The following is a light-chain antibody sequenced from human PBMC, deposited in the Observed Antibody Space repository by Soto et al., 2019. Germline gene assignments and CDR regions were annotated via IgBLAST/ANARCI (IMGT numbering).Light chain of an antibody. CDR1: SRDVGNYNY. V-gene: IGLV2-14*03. J-gene: IGLJ2*01. Sequence: QSVLTQPASVSGSLGQSITISCTGTSRDVGNYNYVSWYQHHTGRAPKLVIYDVNNRPAGISNRFSGSKSDNTASLIIFGLQAEDEADYYCSSYTSSSNLIFGGGTKLIVL. CDR3: SSYTSSSNLI. CDR2: DVN.